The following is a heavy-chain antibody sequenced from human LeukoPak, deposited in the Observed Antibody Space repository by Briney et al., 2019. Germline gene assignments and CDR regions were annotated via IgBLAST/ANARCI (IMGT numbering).Heavy chain of an antibody. CDR3: ARRSTLYSSGRFYFDY. D-gene: IGHD6-19*01. CDR1: GYTFTGYY. J-gene: IGHJ4*02. Sequence: GASVKVSCKASGYTFTGYYMHWVRQAPGQGLEWMGWINPNSGGTNYAQKFQGRVTMTRDTSISTAYVELSRLRSDDTAVYYCARRSTLYSSGRFYFDYWGQGTLVTVSS. V-gene: IGHV1-2*02. CDR2: INPNSGGT.